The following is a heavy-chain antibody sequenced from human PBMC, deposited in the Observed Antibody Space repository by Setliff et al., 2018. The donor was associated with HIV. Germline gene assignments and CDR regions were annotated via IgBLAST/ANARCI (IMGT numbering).Heavy chain of an antibody. Sequence: GGSLRLSCAGSGSGDSGFTFSDYYMSWVRQAPGKGLEWLSYISSSGTTTYYADSVKGRFTISRDNAKNSVLLQMNSLRAEDTAVYYCARELQWSRDSGREEDYWGQGTLVTVSS. CDR1: GFTFSDYY. CDR2: ISSSGTTT. D-gene: IGHD1-26*01. CDR3: ARELQWSRDSGREEDY. J-gene: IGHJ4*02. V-gene: IGHV3-11*04.